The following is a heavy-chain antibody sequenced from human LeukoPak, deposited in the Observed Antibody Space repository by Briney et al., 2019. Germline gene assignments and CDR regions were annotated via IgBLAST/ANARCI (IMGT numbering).Heavy chain of an antibody. D-gene: IGHD3-3*01. J-gene: IGHJ4*02. CDR3: ARGKSADYDFWSGYYYFDY. Sequence: PSETLSLTCTVSGGSISSSSYYWGWIRQPPGKGLEWIGEINHSGSTNYNPSLKSRVTISVDTSKNQFSLKLSSVTAADTAVYYCARGKSADYDFWSGYYYFDYWGQGTLVTVSS. CDR1: GGSISSSSYY. CDR2: INHSGST. V-gene: IGHV4-39*07.